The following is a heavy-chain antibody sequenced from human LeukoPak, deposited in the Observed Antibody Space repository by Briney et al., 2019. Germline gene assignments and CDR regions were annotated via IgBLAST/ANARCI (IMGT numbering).Heavy chain of an antibody. D-gene: IGHD3-3*01. J-gene: IGHJ4*02. CDR3: ATGSYDFWSGYSAPPFDY. CDR2: FDPEDGET. CDR1: GYTLTELS. V-gene: IGHV1-24*01. Sequence: GASVKVSWKVSGYTLTELSMHWVRQAPGKGLEWMGGFDPEDGETIYAQKFQGRVTMTEDTSTDTAYMELSSLRSEDTAVYYCATGSYDFWSGYSAPPFDYWGQGTLVTVSS.